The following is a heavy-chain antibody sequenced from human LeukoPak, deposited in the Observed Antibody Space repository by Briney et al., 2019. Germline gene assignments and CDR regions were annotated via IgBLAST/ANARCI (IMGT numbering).Heavy chain of an antibody. V-gene: IGHV4-61*08. J-gene: IGHJ4*02. CDR1: GGSVSSGGYY. D-gene: IGHD3-3*01. CDR3: ARSSYYDFWSGYPPYYFDY. CDR2: IYYSGST. Sequence: SETLSLTCTVSGGSVSSGGYYWSWIRQPPGKGLEWIGYIYYSGSTNYNPSLKSRVTISVDTSKNQFSLKLSSVTAADTAVYYCARSSYYDFWSGYPPYYFDYWGQGTLVTVSS.